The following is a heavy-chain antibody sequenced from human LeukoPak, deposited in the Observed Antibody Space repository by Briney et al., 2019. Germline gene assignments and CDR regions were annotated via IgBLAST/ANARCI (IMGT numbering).Heavy chain of an antibody. Sequence: SQTLSLTCGISGDSVSVNRDVWNWIRQSPSRGLEWLGRTYYKSKWYNDYAVSVKSRITISPDTSKNQFSLQLNSVTPEDTAVYYCARDADWGYDAFGIWGQGTMVTVSS. V-gene: IGHV6-1*01. D-gene: IGHD7-27*01. CDR2: TYYKSKWYN. J-gene: IGHJ3*02. CDR3: ARDADWGYDAFGI. CDR1: GDSVSVNRDV.